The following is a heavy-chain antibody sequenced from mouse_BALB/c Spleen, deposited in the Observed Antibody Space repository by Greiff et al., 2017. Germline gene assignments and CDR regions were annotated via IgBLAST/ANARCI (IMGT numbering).Heavy chain of an antibody. CDR2: IWGDGST. D-gene: IGHD2-4*01. V-gene: IGHV2-6-7*01. CDR1: GFSLTGYG. CDR3: AREGYDYDGAWFAY. J-gene: IGHJ3*01. Sequence: QVLLKESGPGLVAPSQSLSITCTVSGFSLTGYGVNWVRQPPGKGLEWLGMIWGDGSTDYNSALKSRLSISKDNSKSQVFLKMNSLQTDDTARYYCAREGYDYDGAWFAYWGQGTLVTVSA.